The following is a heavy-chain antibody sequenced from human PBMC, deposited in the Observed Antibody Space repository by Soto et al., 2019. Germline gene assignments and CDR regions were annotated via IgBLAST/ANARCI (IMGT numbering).Heavy chain of an antibody. CDR3: TGEVASGY. CDR1: GFTFSSYG. D-gene: IGHD2-8*02. J-gene: IGHJ4*02. CDR2: ISKDGTVK. V-gene: IGHV3-30*03. Sequence: QVQLVESGGGVVQPGRSLRLSCAASGFTFSSYGMHWVRQAPGKGLEWVAVISKDGTVKYYAESVKGLFTISRDNSKNTLYLQMNSLGAEDTAAYYCTGEVASGYWGQGTLVTVSS.